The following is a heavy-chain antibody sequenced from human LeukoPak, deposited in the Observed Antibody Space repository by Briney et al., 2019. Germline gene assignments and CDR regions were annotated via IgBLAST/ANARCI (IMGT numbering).Heavy chain of an antibody. CDR1: GFTVSKYA. J-gene: IGHJ4*02. CDR2: IWYDGSNK. D-gene: IGHD1-26*01. V-gene: IGHV3-33*08. Sequence: GGSLRLSCAGSGFTVSKYAVAWVRQAPGKGLEWVAVIWYDGSNKYYADSVKGRFTISRDNSKNTLYLQMNSLRAEDTAVYYCARADSGSYYLLDYWGQGTLVTVSS. CDR3: ARADSGSYYLLDY.